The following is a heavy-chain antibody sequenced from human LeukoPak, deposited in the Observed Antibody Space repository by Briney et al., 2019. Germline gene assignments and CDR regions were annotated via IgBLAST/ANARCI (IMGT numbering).Heavy chain of an antibody. Sequence: ASVKVSCKASGYSFTSYAINWVRQAPGQGLEWMGWISAYNGNTDYAQKLQDRVTMTTDTSTSTAYMELRSLRSDDTAVYYCARRPPGTSGSYNYWGQGTLVTVSS. D-gene: IGHD3-10*01. V-gene: IGHV1-18*01. CDR3: ARRPPGTSGSYNY. J-gene: IGHJ4*02. CDR1: GYSFTSYA. CDR2: ISAYNGNT.